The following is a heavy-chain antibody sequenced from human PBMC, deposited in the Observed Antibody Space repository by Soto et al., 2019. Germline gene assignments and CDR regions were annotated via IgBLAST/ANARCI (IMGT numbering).Heavy chain of an antibody. Sequence: SVKVSCKASGGTFSSYAISWVRQAPGQRLEWMGGIIPIFGTANYAQKFQGRVTITADESTSTAYMELSSLRSEDTAVYYCASRGSYYRLYYFDYWGQGTLVTVSS. J-gene: IGHJ4*02. CDR1: GGTFSSYA. CDR3: ASRGSYYRLYYFDY. CDR2: IIPIFGTA. V-gene: IGHV1-69*13. D-gene: IGHD1-26*01.